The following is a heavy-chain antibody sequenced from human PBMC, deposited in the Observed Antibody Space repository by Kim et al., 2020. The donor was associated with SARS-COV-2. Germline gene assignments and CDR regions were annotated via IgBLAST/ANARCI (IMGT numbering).Heavy chain of an antibody. Sequence: GGSLRLSCAASGFNFSSYAMNWVRQAPGKGLEWVSVISRSGSNTFYAESVKGRFTISRDNSKNTLYLQMNSLRVEDTAVYYCSKTENVYGLADHWGQGTLVTVSS. V-gene: IGHV3-23*01. CDR2: ISRSGSNT. D-gene: IGHD4-17*01. CDR3: SKTENVYGLADH. J-gene: IGHJ4*02. CDR1: GFNFSSYA.